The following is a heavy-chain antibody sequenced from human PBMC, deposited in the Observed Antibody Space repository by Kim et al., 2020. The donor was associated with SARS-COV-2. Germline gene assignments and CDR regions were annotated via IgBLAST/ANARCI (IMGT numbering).Heavy chain of an antibody. D-gene: IGHD2-2*01. CDR3: ASLDQMLVYGMDV. CDR1: GFTFSSYW. V-gene: IGHV3-74*01. CDR2: INRDGSGT. J-gene: IGHJ6*02. Sequence: GGSLRLSCAASGFTFSSYWMHWVRQAPGEGLVWVSRINRDGSGTTYADSVKGRFTISRDNAKNTLYLQMSSLRAEDTAVYYCASLDQMLVYGMDVWGQGTTVTVSS.